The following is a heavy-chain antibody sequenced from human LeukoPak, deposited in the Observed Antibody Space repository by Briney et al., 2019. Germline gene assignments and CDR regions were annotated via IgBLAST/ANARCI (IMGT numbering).Heavy chain of an antibody. Sequence: GGSLRLSCAASGFTFSTLAMHWVRQAPGKGLEYVSGINSNGGSTFYANSVKGRFTISRDNSKNTLYLQMGSLRAEDMAVYYCARRAAGVVYWGQGTLVTVSS. CDR2: INSNGGST. V-gene: IGHV3-64*01. CDR3: ARRAAGVVY. D-gene: IGHD6-13*01. J-gene: IGHJ4*02. CDR1: GFTFSTLA.